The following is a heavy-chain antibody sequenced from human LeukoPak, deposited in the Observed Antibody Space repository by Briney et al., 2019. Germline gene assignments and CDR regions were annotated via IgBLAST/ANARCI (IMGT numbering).Heavy chain of an antibody. D-gene: IGHD3-3*01. Sequence: SETLSLTCAVYGGSFSGYYWSWIRQPPGKGLEWIGEINHSGSTNYNPSLKSRVTISVDTSKNQFPLKLSSVTAADTAVYYCARSSGFWSGSHVSSPYYGMDVWGQGTTVTVSS. CDR3: ARSSGFWSGSHVSSPYYGMDV. CDR1: GGSFSGYY. J-gene: IGHJ6*02. CDR2: INHSGST. V-gene: IGHV4-34*01.